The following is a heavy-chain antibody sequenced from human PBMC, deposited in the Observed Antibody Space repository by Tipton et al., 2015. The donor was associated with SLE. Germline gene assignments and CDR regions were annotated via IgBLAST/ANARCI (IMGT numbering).Heavy chain of an antibody. Sequence: SLRLSCAASGFTFSSYAMHWVRQAPGKGLEWVAVISYDGSNKYYADSVKGRFTISRDNSKNTLYLQMNSPRAEDTAVYYCARDKGIAARPGYYYYMDVWGKGTTVTVSS. D-gene: IGHD6-6*01. CDR2: ISYDGSNK. J-gene: IGHJ6*03. CDR3: ARDKGIAARPGYYYYMDV. CDR1: GFTFSSYA. V-gene: IGHV3-30*04.